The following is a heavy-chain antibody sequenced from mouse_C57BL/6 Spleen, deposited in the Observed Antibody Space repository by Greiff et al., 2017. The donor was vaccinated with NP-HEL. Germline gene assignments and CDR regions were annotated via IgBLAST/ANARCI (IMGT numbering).Heavy chain of an antibody. CDR3: SIDDGTYETWFAY. V-gene: IGHV5-4*01. J-gene: IGHJ3*01. D-gene: IGHD2-1*01. CDR1: GFTFSSYA. Sequence: EVKLVESGGGLVKPGGSLKLSCAASGFTFSSYAMSWVRQTPEKRLEWVATISDGGSYTYYPDNVKGRFTISRDNAKNNPYLQMSHLKSEDTAMYYCSIDDGTYETWFAYLGQGTLVTVSA. CDR2: ISDGGSYT.